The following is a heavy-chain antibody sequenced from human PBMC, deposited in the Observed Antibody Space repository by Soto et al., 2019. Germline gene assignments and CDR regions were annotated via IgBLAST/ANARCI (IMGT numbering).Heavy chain of an antibody. J-gene: IGHJ4*02. V-gene: IGHV3-23*01. Sequence: EVQLLESGGDLVQPGGSLRLSCAASGFIFSNYAMTWVRQAPGKGPEWVSTFTSGGSTYYRDTVKGRFTISRDNSKNTRYLQMNTVRAEDTAVYYCARTDKYNSQSSGCANRFDYWGQGTLVTVSS. CDR3: ARTDKYNSQSSGCANRFDY. CDR1: GFIFSNYA. D-gene: IGHD3-22*01. CDR2: FTSGGST.